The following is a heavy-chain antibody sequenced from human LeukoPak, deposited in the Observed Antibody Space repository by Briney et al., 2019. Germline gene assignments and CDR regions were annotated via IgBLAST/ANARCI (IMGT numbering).Heavy chain of an antibody. J-gene: IGHJ6*02. CDR1: GYSFTSYW. Sequence: GESLKISCKGSGYSFTSYWRGGGPQIPGKGREWRGTIYLVASDTRYSPSFQGQVTISADKSISTAYLQWSSLKASDTAMYYCARQADVSYDYGDFYYYYGMDVWGQGTTVTVSS. CDR2: IYLVASDT. CDR3: ARQADVSYDYGDFYYYYGMDV. V-gene: IGHV5-51*01. D-gene: IGHD4-17*01.